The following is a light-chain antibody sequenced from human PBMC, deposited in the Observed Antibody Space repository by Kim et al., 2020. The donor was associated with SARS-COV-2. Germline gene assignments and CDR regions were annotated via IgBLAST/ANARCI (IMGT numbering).Light chain of an antibody. J-gene: IGKJ5*01. V-gene: IGKV3-20*01. CDR3: QQYGSPPPT. Sequence: CPGETATLSCRASQSVPTSFTAWYQKKPGQAPRLLIYAASSRATGIPDRFSGSGSGTDFTLTISRLEPEDFAVYYCQQYGSPPPTFGQGTRLEIK. CDR2: AAS. CDR1: QSVPTSF.